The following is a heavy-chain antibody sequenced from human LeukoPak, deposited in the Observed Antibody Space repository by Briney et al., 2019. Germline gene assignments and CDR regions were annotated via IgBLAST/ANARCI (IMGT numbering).Heavy chain of an antibody. CDR2: ISYDGSYK. J-gene: IGHJ4*02. D-gene: IGHD6-13*01. CDR3: AKSLSDGYDY. Sequence: GGSLRLSCAASAFTFNNYGMHWVRQAPGKGLEWVAVISYDGSYKYYTDSVKGRFTISRDNSKNTLHLQMNSLRADDTAVYYCAKSLSDGYDYWGQGTPVTVSS. V-gene: IGHV3-30*18. CDR1: AFTFNNYG.